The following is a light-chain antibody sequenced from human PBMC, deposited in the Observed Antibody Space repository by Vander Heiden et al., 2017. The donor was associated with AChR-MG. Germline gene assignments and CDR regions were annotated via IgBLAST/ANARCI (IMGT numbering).Light chain of an antibody. Sequence: EIVLTQSPGTLSLSPGERATLSCRASQSISSSYLAWYQQKPGQAPRLLIYHASARATGIPDRFSGSGSGTDFSLTISRLEPEDFAVYYCQQYKTSPLTFGHGTKVDIK. V-gene: IGKV3-20*01. CDR2: HAS. CDR1: QSISSSY. CDR3: QQYKTSPLT. J-gene: IGKJ3*01.